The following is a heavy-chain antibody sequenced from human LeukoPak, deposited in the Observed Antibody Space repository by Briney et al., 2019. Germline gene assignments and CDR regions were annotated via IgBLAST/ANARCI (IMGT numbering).Heavy chain of an antibody. D-gene: IGHD3-10*01. Sequence: PGGSLRLSCAASGFTFSSYAMSWVRQAPGKGLEWVSGLSASGGLTYYADSVKGRFTISRDNSKNTLYLQMNSLRADDTAVYYCAKNMVRGVIRDWGQGTLVTVSS. CDR2: LSASGGLT. CDR3: AKNMVRGVIRD. J-gene: IGHJ4*02. CDR1: GFTFSSYA. V-gene: IGHV3-23*01.